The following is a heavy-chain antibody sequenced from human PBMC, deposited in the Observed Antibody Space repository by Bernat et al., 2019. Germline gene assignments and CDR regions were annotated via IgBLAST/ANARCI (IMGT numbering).Heavy chain of an antibody. V-gene: IGHV3-30*18. CDR3: AKDQGDYGDYFFDY. Sequence: QVQLVESGGGVVQPGRSLRLSCAASGFTFSSYGMHWVRQAPGKGLEWVAVISYDGSNKYYADSVKGRFTISRDNSKNTLYLQMSSRRAEDTAVYYCAKDQGDYGDYFFDYWGQGTLVTVSS. CDR1: GFTFSSYG. J-gene: IGHJ4*02. D-gene: IGHD4-17*01. CDR2: ISYDGSNK.